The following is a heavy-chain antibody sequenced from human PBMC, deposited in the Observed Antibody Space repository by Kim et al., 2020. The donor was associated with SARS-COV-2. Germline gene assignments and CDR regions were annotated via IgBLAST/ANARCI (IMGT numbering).Heavy chain of an antibody. D-gene: IGHD4-17*01. Sequence: ASVKVSCKASGYTFTAYYMHWVRQAPGQGLEWMGWINPNSGGTNYAQKFQGRVTMTRDTSTSTAYMELSRLRSDDTAVYYCARGGPYGDYGPGYWGQGALVTVSS. CDR3: ARGGPYGDYGPGY. J-gene: IGHJ4*02. V-gene: IGHV1-2*02. CDR2: INPNSGGT. CDR1: GYTFTAYY.